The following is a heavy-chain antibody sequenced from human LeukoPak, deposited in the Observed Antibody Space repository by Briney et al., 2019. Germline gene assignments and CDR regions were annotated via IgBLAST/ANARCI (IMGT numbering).Heavy chain of an antibody. Sequence: GGSLRLSCAASGFTFRSFGMHWVRQAPGKGLEWVGFIRYDGWYAYYADSVKGRFTISRDISTNTLYLQMNSLRAEDTAVYYCAKDTYSGSSGYYVFDYWGQGTLVTVSS. CDR1: GFTFRSFG. J-gene: IGHJ4*02. CDR3: AKDTYSGSSGYYVFDY. D-gene: IGHD3-22*01. V-gene: IGHV3-30*02. CDR2: IRYDGWYA.